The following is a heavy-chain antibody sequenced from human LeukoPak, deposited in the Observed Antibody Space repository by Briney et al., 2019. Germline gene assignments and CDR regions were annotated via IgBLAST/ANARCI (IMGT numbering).Heavy chain of an antibody. V-gene: IGHV4-59*01. CDR2: IYYSGSNSGST. Sequence: SETLSLTCTMSGGSFTSYYWSWIRQPPGKGLEWSGYIYYSGSNSGSTNYHPSLKSRVTISLDTSKNLYSLKLRSVTAADTAVYYCARRAIVDWYFDLWGRGTLVTVSS. CDR3: ARRAIVDWYFDL. D-gene: IGHD1-26*01. CDR1: GGSFTSYY. J-gene: IGHJ2*01.